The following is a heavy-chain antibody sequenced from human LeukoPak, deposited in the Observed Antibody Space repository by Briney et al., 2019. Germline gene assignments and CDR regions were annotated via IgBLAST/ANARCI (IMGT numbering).Heavy chain of an antibody. Sequence: PGGSLRLSCAASGFTFSSYAMHWVRQAPGKGPEWVAVISYDGSKKYHADSVKGRFTISRDNSNKMQYLEMDSLRADDTAVYYCARGGDFWSGYKTHEYGLDVWGQGTTVTVSS. D-gene: IGHD3-3*01. CDR3: ARGGDFWSGYKTHEYGLDV. CDR2: ISYDGSKK. CDR1: GFTFSSYA. J-gene: IGHJ6*02. V-gene: IGHV3-30-3*01.